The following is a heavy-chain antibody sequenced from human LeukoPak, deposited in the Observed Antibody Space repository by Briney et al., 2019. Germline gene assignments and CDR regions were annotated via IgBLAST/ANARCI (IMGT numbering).Heavy chain of an antibody. CDR1: GGTFSSYA. Sequence: SVKVSCKASGGTFSSYAISWVRQAPGQGLEWMGGIIPIFGTANYAQKFQGRVTITADESTSAAYMELSSLRSEDTAVYYCARDRRYSSGWYRIGPFDYWGQGTLVTVSS. CDR3: ARDRRYSSGWYRIGPFDY. V-gene: IGHV1-69*13. CDR2: IIPIFGTA. J-gene: IGHJ4*02. D-gene: IGHD6-19*01.